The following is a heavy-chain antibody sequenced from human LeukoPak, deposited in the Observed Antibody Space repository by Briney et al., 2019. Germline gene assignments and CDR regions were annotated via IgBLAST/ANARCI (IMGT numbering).Heavy chain of an antibody. CDR3: AKVRSGNNYYFDY. D-gene: IGHD1/OR15-1a*01. CDR1: GFTFSSYW. J-gene: IGHJ4*02. Sequence: GGSLRLSCAASGFTFSSYWMNWARQAPGKGLEWVSGMSASGSHTHSADFVKGRFTISRDNFKNTLYLQMNGLRVEDTAVYYCAKVRSGNNYYFDYWGQGTLVTVSS. CDR2: MSASGSHT. V-gene: IGHV3-23*01.